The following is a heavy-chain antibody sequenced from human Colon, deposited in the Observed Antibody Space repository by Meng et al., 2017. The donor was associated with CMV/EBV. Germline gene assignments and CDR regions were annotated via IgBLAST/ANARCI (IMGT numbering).Heavy chain of an antibody. CDR2: IRYDETNT. D-gene: IGHD2-2*01. CDR3: AREQVPVANYYYYYAMDV. CDR1: GPMFGVYA. J-gene: IGHJ6*02. Sequence: GESLKISCVVSGPSGPMFGVYAMHWVRQAPGKGLEWVAFIRYDETNTYYADSLKVRFTISRDNSKKTLYLQINSLKPEDSAVYYCAREQVPVANYYYYYAMDVWGQGTTVTVSS. V-gene: IGHV3-30*02.